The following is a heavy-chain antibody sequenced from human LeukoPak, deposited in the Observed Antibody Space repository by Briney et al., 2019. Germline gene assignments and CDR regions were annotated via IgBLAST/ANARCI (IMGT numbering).Heavy chain of an antibody. CDR2: IKEDRSRE. D-gene: IGHD6-19*01. V-gene: IGHV3-7*03. CDR1: GFTFSNHW. CDR3: AKDGSSGWYIDY. Sequence: GGSLRLSCVASGFTFSNHWMSWVRRAPGKGLEWVANIKEDRSREYYVDSVKGRFTISRDNSKNTLYLQMNSLRAEDTALYYCAKDGSSGWYIDYWGQGTLVTVSS. J-gene: IGHJ4*02.